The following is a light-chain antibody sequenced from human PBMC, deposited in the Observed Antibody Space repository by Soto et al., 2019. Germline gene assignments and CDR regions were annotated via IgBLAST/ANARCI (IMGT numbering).Light chain of an antibody. J-gene: IGKJ1*01. CDR2: GAS. V-gene: IGKV3-20*01. CDR3: QQYVRAPWT. Sequence: EIVLTQSPGTLSLSPGERATLSCRASQSVTSSYLAWYQQKPGQAPRLVMYGASIRTSGIPDRFSGSGSGTDFTLTNSRLEPEDFAVYYCQQYVRAPWTFGQGTKVDIK. CDR1: QSVTSSY.